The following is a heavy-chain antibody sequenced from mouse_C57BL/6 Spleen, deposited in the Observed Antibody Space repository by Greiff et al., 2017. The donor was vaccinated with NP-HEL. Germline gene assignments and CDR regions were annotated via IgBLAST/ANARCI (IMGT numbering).Heavy chain of an antibody. CDR2: ISSGSSTI. CDR1: GFTFSDYG. V-gene: IGHV5-17*01. J-gene: IGHJ2*01. CDR3: ARPGNWGYFDY. Sequence: EVQGVESGGGLVKPGGSLKLSCAASGFTFSDYGMHWVRQAPEKGLEWVAYISSGSSTIYYADTVKGRFTISRDNAKNTLFLQMTSLRSEDTAMYYCARPGNWGYFDYWGQSTTLTVSS. D-gene: IGHD4-1*01.